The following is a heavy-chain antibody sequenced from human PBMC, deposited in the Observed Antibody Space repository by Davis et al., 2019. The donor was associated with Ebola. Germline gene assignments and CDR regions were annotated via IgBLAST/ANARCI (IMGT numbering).Heavy chain of an antibody. D-gene: IGHD1-26*01. CDR1: GYTFINYG. CDR2: IRTYDGNT. CDR3: ARTSIVGTTTTASDI. Sequence: AASVQVSCKASGYTFINYGITWVRQAPGQGLEWLGWIRTYDGNTNYAQILQGRVTMTTDTSTGTAYMELRSLRSDDTAVYFCARTSIVGTTTTASDIWGQGTKVTVSS. J-gene: IGHJ3*02. V-gene: IGHV1-18*04.